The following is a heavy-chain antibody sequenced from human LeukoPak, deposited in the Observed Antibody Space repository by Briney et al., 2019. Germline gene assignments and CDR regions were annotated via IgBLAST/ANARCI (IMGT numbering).Heavy chain of an antibody. V-gene: IGHV3-21*01. CDR1: GFTFSSYS. CDR2: ISSSSSCI. J-gene: IGHJ6*02. D-gene: IGHD2-15*01. CDR3: AREEDCSGGSCYFQDYGMDV. Sequence: GSLRLSCAASGFTFSSYSMNWVRQAPGKGLEWVSSISSSSSCIYYADSVKGRFTISRDNAKNSLYLQMNSLRAEDTAVYYCAREEDCSGGSCYFQDYGMDVWGQGTTVTVSS.